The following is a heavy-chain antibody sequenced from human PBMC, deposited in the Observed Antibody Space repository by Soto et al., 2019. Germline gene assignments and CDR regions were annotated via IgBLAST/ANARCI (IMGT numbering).Heavy chain of an antibody. CDR1: GGSFRGYF. Sequence: PSETLSLTCAASGGSFRGYFWSWIRQSPDKGLEWIGEINDSGSTYYNPSFKSRLTLSVDTSRSQISLRLTSMTAADSAVYYCQGGDFWGQGTRVTVSS. V-gene: IGHV4-34*01. CDR2: INDSGST. J-gene: IGHJ4*02. CDR3: QGGDF. D-gene: IGHD3-16*01.